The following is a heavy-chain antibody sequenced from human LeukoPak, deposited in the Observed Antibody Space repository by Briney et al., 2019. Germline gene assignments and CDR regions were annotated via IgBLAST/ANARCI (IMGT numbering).Heavy chain of an antibody. V-gene: IGHV3-23*01. D-gene: IGHD7-27*01. CDR3: AKADAPGDLWGSFDY. CDR2: IIYSGGAT. CDR1: GFTFSRSA. J-gene: IGHJ4*02. Sequence: GGSLRLSCAASGFTFSRSAMTWVRQGPGTGLEFVASIIYSGGATYYADSVKGRFTISRDNSKNTLYLQMNSLRAEDTALYYCAKADAPGDLWGSFDYWGQGTLVTVSS.